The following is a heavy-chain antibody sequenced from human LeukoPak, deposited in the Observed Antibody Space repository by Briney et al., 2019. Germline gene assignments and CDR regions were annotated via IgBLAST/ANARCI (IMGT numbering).Heavy chain of an antibody. V-gene: IGHV6-1*01. J-gene: IGHJ6*02. CDR1: GDSVSSNSAA. Sequence: SQTLSLTCAISGDSVSSNSAAWNWIRQSPSRGLEWLGRTYYRSKWYNDYAVSVKSRITINPDTSKNQFSLQLNSVTPEDTAVYYCARGDGSPNRYYYYGMDVWGQGTTVTVSS. CDR2: TYYRSKWYN. CDR3: ARGDGSPNRYYYYGMDV. D-gene: IGHD5-24*01.